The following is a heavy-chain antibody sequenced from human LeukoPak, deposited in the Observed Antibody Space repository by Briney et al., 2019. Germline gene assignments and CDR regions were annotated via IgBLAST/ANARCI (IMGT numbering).Heavy chain of an antibody. CDR3: ASSATLPYNWFDP. J-gene: IGHJ5*02. V-gene: IGHV5-51*01. CDR2: IYPGDSDT. D-gene: IGHD6-25*01. CDR1: GGTFSSYA. Sequence: ASVKVSCKASGGTFSSYAISWVRQAPGQGLEWMGIIYPGDSDTRYSPSFQGQVTISADKSISTAYLQWSSLKASDTAMYYCASSATLPYNWFDPWGQGTLVTVSS.